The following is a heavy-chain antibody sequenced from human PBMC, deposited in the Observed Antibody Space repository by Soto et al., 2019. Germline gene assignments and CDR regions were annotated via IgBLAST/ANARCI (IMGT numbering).Heavy chain of an antibody. Sequence: QVQLVQSGDEVKKPGASVKVSCKASGYIFVNYGIAWVRQAPGQGLEWMGWISPYTGNTHSATKVQGRLTMTTDTATRTAYMDLASLTSDDTAVYYCVRVDNYVSPTPQDVWGQGTTVTVSS. CDR3: VRVDNYVSPTPQDV. D-gene: IGHD3-16*01. V-gene: IGHV1-18*01. J-gene: IGHJ6*02. CDR2: ISPYTGNT. CDR1: GYIFVNYG.